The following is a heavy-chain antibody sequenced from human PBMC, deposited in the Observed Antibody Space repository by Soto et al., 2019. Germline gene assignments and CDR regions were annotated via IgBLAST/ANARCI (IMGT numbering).Heavy chain of an antibody. D-gene: IGHD2-8*02. CDR1: GFICSSYD. CDR3: AKATATGGGAFDI. J-gene: IGHJ3*02. CDR2: ILVDGRT. V-gene: IGHV3-23*01. Sequence: GGSLRLSCAASGFICSSYDMSWVRQAPGKGLEWVSTILVDGRTFYVDSVKGRFTISRDSSKNTVYLQMNSLTAGDTALYYCAKATATGGGAFDICGQGTMVTVSS.